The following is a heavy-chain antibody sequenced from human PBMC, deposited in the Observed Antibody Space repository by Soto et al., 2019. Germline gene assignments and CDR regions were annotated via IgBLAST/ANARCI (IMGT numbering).Heavy chain of an antibody. CDR2: FDPEDGET. CDR3: AKAAGYMVRGVKWYFDY. D-gene: IGHD3-10*01. V-gene: IGHV1-24*01. Sequence: ASVKVSCKVSGYTLTELSMHWVRQAPGKGLEWMGGFDPEDGETIYAQKFQGRVTMTEDTSTDTAYMELSSLRAEDTAVYYCAKAAGYMVRGVKWYFDYWGQGTLVTVSS. J-gene: IGHJ4*02. CDR1: GYTLTELS.